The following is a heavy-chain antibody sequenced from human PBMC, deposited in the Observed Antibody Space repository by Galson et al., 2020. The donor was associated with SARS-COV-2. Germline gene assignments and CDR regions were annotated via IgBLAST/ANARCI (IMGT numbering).Heavy chain of an antibody. CDR1: GFTFSSYS. D-gene: IGHD3-10*01. Sequence: TGGSLRLSCAASGFTFSSYSMNWVRQAPGKGLEWVSVIHSGGNTYYADSVKGRFTISRDTSKNTVSLQINGLRVEDTSVYYCARDPWRPIGGSWGQGTLVTVTS. CDR2: IHSGGNT. CDR3: ARDPWRPIGGS. V-gene: IGHV3-66*01. J-gene: IGHJ5*02.